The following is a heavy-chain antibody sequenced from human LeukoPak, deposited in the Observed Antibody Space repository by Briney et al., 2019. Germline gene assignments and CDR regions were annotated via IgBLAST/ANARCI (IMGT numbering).Heavy chain of an antibody. D-gene: IGHD2-15*01. CDR1: GYTFTGYY. J-gene: IGHJ1*01. CDR3: ARFRGYCSGGSCFGYFQH. Sequence: ASVKVSCKASGYTFTGYYMHWVRQAPGQGLEWMGWINPDSGGTNYAQKFQGRVTMTRDTSISTAYMELSRLRSDDTAVYYCARFRGYCSGGSCFGYFQHWGQGTLVTVSS. V-gene: IGHV1-2*02. CDR2: INPDSGGT.